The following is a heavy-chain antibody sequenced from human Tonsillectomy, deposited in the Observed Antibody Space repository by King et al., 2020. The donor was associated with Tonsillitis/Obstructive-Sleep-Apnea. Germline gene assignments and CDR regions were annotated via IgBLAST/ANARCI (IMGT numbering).Heavy chain of an antibody. Sequence: QLVQSGAEVKKPGASVKVSCKVSGYTFTNYGISWVRQAPVQGLEWMGWLSTYNGNTYYAQKFPGRVTMTTDTSTSIAYMDLRGLRSDDTAVYYCARHPLRGSRIDYYYYYMDVWGKGTTVTVSS. J-gene: IGHJ6*03. V-gene: IGHV1-18*01. CDR2: LSTYNGNT. CDR3: ARHPLRGSRIDYYYYYMDV. D-gene: IGHD2-2*01. CDR1: GYTFTNYG.